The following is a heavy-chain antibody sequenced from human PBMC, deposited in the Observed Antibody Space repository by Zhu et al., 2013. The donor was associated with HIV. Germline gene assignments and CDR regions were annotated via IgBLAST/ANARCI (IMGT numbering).Heavy chain of an antibody. CDR2: IIPIFGTA. CDR1: GGTFSSYA. Sequence: QVQLVQSGAEVKKPGSSVKVSCKASGGTFSSYAISWVRQAPGQGLEWMGGIIPIFGTANYAQKFQGRVTITADESTSTAYMELSSLRSEDTAVYYCARDRDSGSYYLSHYFDYWGQGTLVTVSS. CDR3: ARDRDSGSYYLSHYFDY. V-gene: IGHV1-69*01. J-gene: IGHJ4*02. D-gene: IGHD1-26*01.